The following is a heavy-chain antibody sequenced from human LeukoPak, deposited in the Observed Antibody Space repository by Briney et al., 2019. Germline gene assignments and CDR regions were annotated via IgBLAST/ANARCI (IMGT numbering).Heavy chain of an antibody. J-gene: IGHJ4*02. D-gene: IGHD4-23*01. CDR3: AREGGTVVTSDY. Sequence: SETLSLTCTVSGGSISRGIYYWGWIRQHPGKGLEWIGYIHNSGNTYYNPSLRRRVIMSLDTSKSQFSLKLNSVTAADTAVYFCAREGGTVVTSDYWGQGTLVTVSS. V-gene: IGHV4-31*03. CDR1: GGSISRGIYY. CDR2: IHNSGNT.